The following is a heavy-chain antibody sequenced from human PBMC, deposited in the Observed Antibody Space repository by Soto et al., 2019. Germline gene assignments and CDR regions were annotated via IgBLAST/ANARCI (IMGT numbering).Heavy chain of an antibody. D-gene: IGHD3-10*01. V-gene: IGHV2-5*02. CDR3: AHRGITVVRGEDGAFDI. CDR2: IYWDDDK. Sequence: QITLKESGPTLVKPTQTLTLTCTFSGFSLSTSGVGVGWIRQPPGKALEWLALIYWDDDKRYSPSLKSRLTIAKXXSXNXXVLTMTHMPPVDTATYSCAHRGITVVRGEDGAFDIWGQGTMVTVSS. J-gene: IGHJ3*02. CDR1: GFSLSTSGVG.